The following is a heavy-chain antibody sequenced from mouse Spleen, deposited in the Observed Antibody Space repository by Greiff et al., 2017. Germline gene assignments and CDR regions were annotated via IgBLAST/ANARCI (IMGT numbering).Heavy chain of an antibody. CDR2: INSNGGST. D-gene: IGHD2-3*01. V-gene: IGHV5-6-3*01. CDR3: ARGGDGYYAMDY. Sequence: EVQVVESGGGLVQPGGSLKLSCAASGFTFSSYGMSWVRQTPDKRLELVATINSNGGSTYYPDSVKGRFTISRDNAKNTLYLQMSSLKSEDTAMYYCARGGDGYYAMDYWGQGTSVTVSS. J-gene: IGHJ4*01. CDR1: GFTFSSYG.